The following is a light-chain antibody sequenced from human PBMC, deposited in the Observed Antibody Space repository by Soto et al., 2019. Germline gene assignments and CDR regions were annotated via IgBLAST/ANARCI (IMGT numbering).Light chain of an antibody. CDR1: QSVSSY. V-gene: IGKV3-11*01. Sequence: EIVLTQSPATLSLSPGERATLSCRASQSVSSYLAWYQQKPGQAPMLLIYDASNKATGIPARFSGSGSGPEFTLTISCLQPEDFAGYYCQPSSNCHIFGQGTRLEIK. J-gene: IGKJ5*01. CDR3: QPSSNCHI. CDR2: DAS.